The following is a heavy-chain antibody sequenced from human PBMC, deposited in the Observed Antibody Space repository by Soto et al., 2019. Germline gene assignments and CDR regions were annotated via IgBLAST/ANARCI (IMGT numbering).Heavy chain of an antibody. J-gene: IGHJ4*02. CDR2: ISGSGGST. Sequence: EVQLLESGGGLVQPGGSLRLSCATSGFTFSSYAMSWVRQAPGKGLEWVSTISGSGGSTNYADSVKGRFTISRDNSKNPLYLQMNSLRAEDTAVYYCAKDEGGYCSGGSCYPDYWGQGTLVTVSS. D-gene: IGHD2-15*01. CDR1: GFTFSSYA. V-gene: IGHV3-23*01. CDR3: AKDEGGYCSGGSCYPDY.